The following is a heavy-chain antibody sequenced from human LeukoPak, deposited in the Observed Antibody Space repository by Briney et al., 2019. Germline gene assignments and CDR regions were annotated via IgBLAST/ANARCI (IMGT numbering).Heavy chain of an antibody. CDR2: IGFDGSNN. CDR1: GFTFNNYG. D-gene: IGHD3-10*01. J-gene: IGHJ3*02. CDR3: AKDLGLGSYFGDAAGI. V-gene: IGHV3-30*02. Sequence: GGSLRLSCAASGFTFNNYGMHWVRQAPGKGLEWVSFIGFDGSNNYYIDSVKGRFTISRENSKNTLFLQMNSLRPEDTAVYFCAKDLGLGSYFGDAAGIWGQGTMVIVSS.